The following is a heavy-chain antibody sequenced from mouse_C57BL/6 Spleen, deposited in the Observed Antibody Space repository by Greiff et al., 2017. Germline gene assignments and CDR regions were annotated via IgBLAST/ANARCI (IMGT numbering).Heavy chain of an antibody. CDR3: ASGTVVSMDY. V-gene: IGHV1-52*01. Sequence: VQLQQPGAELVRPGSSVKLSCKASGYTFTSYWMHWVKQRPIQGLEWIGNIDPSDSETHYNQKFKDKATLTVDKSSSTAYMQLSSLTSADSAVYYCASGTVVSMDYWGQGTSVTVSS. CDR2: IDPSDSET. CDR1: GYTFTSYW. D-gene: IGHD1-1*01. J-gene: IGHJ4*01.